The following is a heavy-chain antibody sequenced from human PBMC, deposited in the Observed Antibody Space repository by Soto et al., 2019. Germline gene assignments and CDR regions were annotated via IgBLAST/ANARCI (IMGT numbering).Heavy chain of an antibody. V-gene: IGHV3-48*02. CDR3: ARIKLVEWFFINVDVYDMDV. D-gene: IGHD3-3*01. CDR1: GFSLSDYA. CDR2: ISSDSRTI. J-gene: IGHJ6*02. Sequence: GGSLRLSCVASGFSLSDYAVNWVRQAPGKGLEWVSFISSDSRTIYYADSVKGRFTVSRDNARNSVSLQMDSLRDEDAAVYYCARIKLVEWFFINVDVYDMDVWGQGTPVTVSS.